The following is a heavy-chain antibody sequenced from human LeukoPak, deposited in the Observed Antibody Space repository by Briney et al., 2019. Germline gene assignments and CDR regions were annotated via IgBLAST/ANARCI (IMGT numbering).Heavy chain of an antibody. Sequence: GGSLRLSCAASGFTFSSYSMNWVRQAPGKGLEWVSSISSSSSYIYYADSVKGRFTISRDNAKNSLYLQMNSLRAEDTAVYYCARDLVATGLPRVIGPGYWGQGTLVTVSS. D-gene: IGHD1-14*01. J-gene: IGHJ4*02. V-gene: IGHV3-21*01. CDR1: GFTFSSYS. CDR3: ARDLVATGLPRVIGPGY. CDR2: ISSSSSYI.